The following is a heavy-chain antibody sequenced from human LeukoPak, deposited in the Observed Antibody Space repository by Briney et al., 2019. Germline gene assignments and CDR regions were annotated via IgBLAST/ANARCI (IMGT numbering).Heavy chain of an antibody. V-gene: IGHV1-18*01. CDR2: ISGYNGNT. D-gene: IGHD3-22*01. CDR1: GGTFSSYA. CDR3: ARDYYDRLPGI. J-gene: IGHJ3*02. Sequence: ASVKVSCKASGGTFSSYAISWVRQAPGQGLEWMGWISGYNGNTIYAQNFQGRVTMTTDTSTTTAYMELRSLRSDDTAVYYCARDYYDRLPGIWGQGTMVTVSS.